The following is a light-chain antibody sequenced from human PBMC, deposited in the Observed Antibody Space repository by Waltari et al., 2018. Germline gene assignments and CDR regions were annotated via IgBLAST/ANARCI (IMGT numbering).Light chain of an antibody. CDR3: GQGAHLPFT. V-gene: IGKV2-30*02. J-gene: IGKJ3*01. Sequence: DVVMTQSPLSLPIPPGQPASISCRSSQSLVHSNGNTYLSWYQQKPGQPPRLLIYQVSNRYSGVPDRFSGSGAGTDFTLKISRVEAEDVGVYYCGQGAHLPFTFGPGTKLDIK. CDR1: QSLVHSNGNTY. CDR2: QVS.